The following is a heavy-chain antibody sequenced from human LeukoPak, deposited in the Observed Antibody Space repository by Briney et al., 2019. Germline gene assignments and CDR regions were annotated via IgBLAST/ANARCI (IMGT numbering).Heavy chain of an antibody. J-gene: IGHJ4*02. CDR3: AKDFTYYFDY. CDR2: IWYDGSNK. Sequence: GGSLRLSCAASGFTFSSYGMHWVRQAPGKGLEWVAFIWYDGSNKYYVDSVKGRFTISRDNSKNTLYLQMNSLRAEDTAVYYCAKDFTYYFDYWGQGTLVTVSS. V-gene: IGHV3-30*02. CDR1: GFTFSSYG.